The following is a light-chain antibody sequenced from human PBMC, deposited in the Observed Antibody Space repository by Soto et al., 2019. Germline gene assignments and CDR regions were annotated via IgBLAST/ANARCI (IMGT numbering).Light chain of an antibody. CDR2: DVS. Sequence: EILMTQSPATLSVSPGERFTLSCRAGQGVTTNFAWYQQKSGQXPRXXIYDVSSRATGVPSRFSGTGSETDLTITISGLKSEDSEIYVCQQYNNWPFSFGQGTRLEIK. CDR3: QQYNNWPFS. CDR1: QGVTTN. V-gene: IGKV3-15*01. J-gene: IGKJ5*01.